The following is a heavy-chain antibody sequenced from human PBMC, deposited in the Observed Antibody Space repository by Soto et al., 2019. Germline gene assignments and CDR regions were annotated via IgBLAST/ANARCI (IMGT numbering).Heavy chain of an antibody. D-gene: IGHD6-25*01. CDR2: INPYNGNT. CDR3: ARSGNSDY. J-gene: IGHJ4*02. CDR1: GYTFSSYG. V-gene: IGHV1-18*01. Sequence: ASVKVSCKASGYTFSSYGISWVRQAPGQGLEWLGWINPYNGNTDYAQQFQDRVTMTTDTSTSTAYMELRSLRSDDTAVYYCARSGNSDYWGQGTLVTVYS.